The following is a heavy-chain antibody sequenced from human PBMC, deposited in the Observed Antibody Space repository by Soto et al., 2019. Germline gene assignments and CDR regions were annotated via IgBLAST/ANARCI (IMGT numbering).Heavy chain of an antibody. J-gene: IGHJ3*02. CDR1: GYTFTSYA. CDR3: ARDPFCVFSITMIVVVILATMTDAFDI. V-gene: IGHV1-3*01. D-gene: IGHD3-22*01. Sequence: ASVKVSCKASGYTFTSYAMHWVRQAPGQRLEWMGWINAGNGNTKYSQKFQGRVTITRDTSASIAYMELSSLRSEDTAVYYCARDPFCVFSITMIVVVILATMTDAFDIWGQGTMVTVSS. CDR2: INAGNGNT.